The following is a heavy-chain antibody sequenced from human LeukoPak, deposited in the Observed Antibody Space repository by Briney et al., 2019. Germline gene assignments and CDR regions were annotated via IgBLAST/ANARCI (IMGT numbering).Heavy chain of an antibody. V-gene: IGHV3-73*01. D-gene: IGHD6-13*01. CDR3: ARGIVAVGNIDY. CDR2: IRSKPNNYAT. CDR1: GFTFSGST. Sequence: PGGSLRLSCAASGFTFSGSTMHWVRQASGKGLEWVGRIRSKPNNYATAYTASVKGRFTVSRDDSKNTAYLQMNRLQPEDTAVYYCARGIVAVGNIDYWGQGTLVTVSS. J-gene: IGHJ4*02.